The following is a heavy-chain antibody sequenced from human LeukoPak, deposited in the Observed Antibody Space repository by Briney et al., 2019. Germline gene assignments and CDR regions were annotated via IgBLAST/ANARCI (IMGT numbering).Heavy chain of an antibody. J-gene: IGHJ4*02. D-gene: IGHD3-22*01. Sequence: GGSLRLXCAASGFTFSSYSMNWVRQAPGKGLEWVSSISSSSSYIYYADSVKGRFTISRDNAKNSLYLQMNSLRAEDTAVYYCARDQDSYGQDYYDSSGYYRWGQGTLVTVSS. CDR1: GFTFSSYS. CDR2: ISSSSSYI. CDR3: ARDQDSYGQDYYDSSGYYR. V-gene: IGHV3-21*01.